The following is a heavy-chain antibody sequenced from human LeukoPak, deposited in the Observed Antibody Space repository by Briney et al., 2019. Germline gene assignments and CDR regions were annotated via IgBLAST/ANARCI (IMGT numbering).Heavy chain of an antibody. Sequence: GGSLRLSCAASGFTFSTYAMSWVRQAPGKGLEWVSTISGSGANTYYADSVKGRFTISRDNAKNTLYLQMNSLRAEDTAVYYCARGGYYDSSGIYDYWGQGTLVTVSS. J-gene: IGHJ4*02. CDR2: ISGSGANT. CDR1: GFTFSTYA. D-gene: IGHD3-22*01. V-gene: IGHV3-23*01. CDR3: ARGGYYDSSGIYDY.